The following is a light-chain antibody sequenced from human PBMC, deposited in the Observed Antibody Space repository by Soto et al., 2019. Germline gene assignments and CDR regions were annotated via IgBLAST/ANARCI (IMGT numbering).Light chain of an antibody. CDR1: QSVLYSSNNKNY. CDR2: WAS. CDR3: QQYYNTPLT. Sequence: DIVMTQSPDSLAVSLGERATINCKSSQSVLYSSNNKNYLAWYQQKPGQPPKLLIYWASTRQSGVPDRFSGSGSGTDFTLTISSLQAEDVAAYYCQQYYNTPLTFGGETKVEIK. V-gene: IGKV4-1*01. J-gene: IGKJ4*01.